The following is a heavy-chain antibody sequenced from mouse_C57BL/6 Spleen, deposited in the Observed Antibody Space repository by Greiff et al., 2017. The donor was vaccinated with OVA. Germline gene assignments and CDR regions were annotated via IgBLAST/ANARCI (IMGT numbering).Heavy chain of an antibody. CDR2: INPSNGGT. V-gene: IGHV1-53*01. Sequence: QVQLQQPGTELVKPGASVKLSCKASGYTFTSYWMHWVKQRPGQGLEWIGNINPSNGGTNYNEKFKSKATLTVDKSSSTAYMQLSSLTSEDAAVYYCARTTTVVARYFDVWGTGTTVTVSS. CDR1: GYTFTSYW. D-gene: IGHD1-1*01. J-gene: IGHJ1*03. CDR3: ARTTTVVARYFDV.